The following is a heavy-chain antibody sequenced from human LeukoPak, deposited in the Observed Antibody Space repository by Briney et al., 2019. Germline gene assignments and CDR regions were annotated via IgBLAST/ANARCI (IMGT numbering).Heavy chain of an antibody. D-gene: IGHD3-22*01. Sequence: GGSLRLSCAASGFTFSSYGMHWVRQAPGKGLEWVAFIRYDGSNKYYADSVKGRFTISRDNSKNTLYLQMNSLRAEDTAVYYCARGDYYDSSGYYIYWGQGTLVTVSS. CDR3: ARGDYYDSSGYYIY. CDR2: IRYDGSNK. CDR1: GFTFSSYG. V-gene: IGHV3-30*02. J-gene: IGHJ4*02.